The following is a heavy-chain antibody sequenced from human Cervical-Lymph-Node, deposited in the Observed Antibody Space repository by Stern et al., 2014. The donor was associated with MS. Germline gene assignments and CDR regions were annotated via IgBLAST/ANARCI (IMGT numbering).Heavy chain of an antibody. J-gene: IGHJ6*02. CDR1: GGTFSTQA. V-gene: IGHV1-69*01. D-gene: IGHD4-17*01. CDR2: IIPIFGTP. CDR3: ATTATVIVGGMDV. Sequence: VQLVESGAEVKKPGSSVKVSCKASGGTFSTQAINWVRQAPGQGLEWVGGIIPIFGTPNYAQKVQDRGTITEDESTSTAYMDLNSLRSEDTAVYYCATTATVIVGGMDVWGQGTTVTVSS.